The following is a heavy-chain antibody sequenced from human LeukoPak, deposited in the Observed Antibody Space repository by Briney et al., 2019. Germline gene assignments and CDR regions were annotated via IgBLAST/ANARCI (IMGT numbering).Heavy chain of an antibody. V-gene: IGHV1-8*03. J-gene: IGHJ4*02. Sequence: GASVKVSCKASGYTFTGYYMHWVRQAPGQGLEWMGWMNPNSGNTGYVQKLQGRVTFTRTTSINTAYMELSSLRSEDTAVYYCARGASRSFDYWGQGTLVTVSS. CDR2: MNPNSGNT. CDR3: ARGASRSFDY. CDR1: GYTFTGYY.